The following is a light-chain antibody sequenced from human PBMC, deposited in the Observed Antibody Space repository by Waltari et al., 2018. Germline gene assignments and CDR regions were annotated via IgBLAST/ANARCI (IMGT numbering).Light chain of an antibody. CDR1: QSVTSSH. V-gene: IGKV3-20*01. CDR3: QKYGNSPRT. CDR2: GAS. J-gene: IGKJ1*01. Sequence: ETVLTQSPGTLSLSPGERATLSCMASQSVTSSHLAWYQQKPGQAPRLLIYGASSRATGIPDRFSGSVSGTDFTLTITRLEPEDFAVYYCQKYGNSPRTFGQGTEVEIK.